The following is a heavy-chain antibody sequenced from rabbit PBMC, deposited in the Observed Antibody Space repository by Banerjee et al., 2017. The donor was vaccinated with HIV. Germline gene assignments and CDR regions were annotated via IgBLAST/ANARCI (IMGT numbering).Heavy chain of an antibody. CDR2: IYTDSGGT. V-gene: IGHV1S40*01. CDR3: VRGGDSYDDYGDTRLDL. D-gene: IGHD2-1*01. J-gene: IGHJ3*01. CDR1: GFSFSSGYD. Sequence: QSLEESGGDLVKPGASLTLTCTASGFSFSSGYDMCWVRQAPGKGLEWIACIYTDSGGTWYASWAKGRFTISKTSSTTVTLQMTSLTAADTATYFCVRGGDSYDDYGDTRLDLWGPGTPVTVS.